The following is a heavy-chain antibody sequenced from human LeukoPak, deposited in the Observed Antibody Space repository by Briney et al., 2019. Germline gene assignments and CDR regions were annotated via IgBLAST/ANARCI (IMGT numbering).Heavy chain of an antibody. CDR2: ISNKANSYTT. D-gene: IGHD6-25*01. CDR1: GFTFSDHY. Sequence: GGSLRLSCAASGFTFSDHYMDWVRQAPGKGLEWVGRISNKANSYTTEYAASVKGRFIISRDDSKNSLYLQMNSLKTEDTAVYYCARVRSDYYFDYWGQGTLVTVSS. V-gene: IGHV3-72*01. CDR3: ARVRSDYYFDY. J-gene: IGHJ4*02.